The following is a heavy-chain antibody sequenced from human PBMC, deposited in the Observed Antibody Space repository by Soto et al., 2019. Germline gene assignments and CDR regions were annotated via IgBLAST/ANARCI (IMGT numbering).Heavy chain of an antibody. J-gene: IGHJ3*02. CDR2: IYYSGST. Sequence: PSETLSLTCTVSGGSISSYYWSWIRQPPGKGLEWIGYIYYSGSTNYNPSLKSRVTISVDTSKNQFSLKLSSVTAADTAVYYCARLREETYYDSSGYYFWYAFDIWGQGTMVTVSS. V-gene: IGHV4-59*08. D-gene: IGHD3-22*01. CDR3: ARLREETYYDSSGYYFWYAFDI. CDR1: GGSISSYY.